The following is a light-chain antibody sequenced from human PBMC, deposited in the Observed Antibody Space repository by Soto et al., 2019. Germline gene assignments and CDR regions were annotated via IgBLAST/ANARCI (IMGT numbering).Light chain of an antibody. V-gene: IGLV2-23*01. CDR2: EGS. CDR3: CSYAGSSTYVV. J-gene: IGLJ2*01. CDR1: SSDVGSYNL. Sequence: QSALTQPASVSGSPGKSITIPCTGTSSDVGSYNLVSWYQHHPGKAPKLMIYEGSQRPSGISNRFSGSKSGNTASLTISGLQAEDEADYYCCSYAGSSTYVVFGGGTKVTVL.